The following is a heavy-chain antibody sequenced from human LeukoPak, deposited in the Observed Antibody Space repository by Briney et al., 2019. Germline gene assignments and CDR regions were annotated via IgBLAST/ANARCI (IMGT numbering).Heavy chain of an antibody. Sequence: SETLSLTCTGSCGSISSYYWSWLRQPPGKGLEWSGYIYYSGSTNYNPSLKSRVTISVDTSKTQFSLKLSSVTAADTAVYYCARWANGWYAGSAFDIWGQGTMVTVSS. J-gene: IGHJ3*02. CDR1: CGSISSYY. D-gene: IGHD6-19*01. CDR2: IYYSGST. CDR3: ARWANGWYAGSAFDI. V-gene: IGHV4-59*08.